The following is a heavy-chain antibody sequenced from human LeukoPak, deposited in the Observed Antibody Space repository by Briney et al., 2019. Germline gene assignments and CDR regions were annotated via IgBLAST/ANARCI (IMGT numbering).Heavy chain of an antibody. V-gene: IGHV4-39*07. CDR2: IYYSGST. J-gene: IGHJ4*02. Sequence: SETLSLTCTVSGGSISSSNYYWGWIRQPPGKGLEWIGNIYYSGSTYYSPSLRSRITISVDTSKNQFSLKLASVTAADTAVYYCARTVGARTYYLDYWGQGTPVIVSS. D-gene: IGHD1-26*01. CDR3: ARTVGARTYYLDY. CDR1: GGSISSSNYY.